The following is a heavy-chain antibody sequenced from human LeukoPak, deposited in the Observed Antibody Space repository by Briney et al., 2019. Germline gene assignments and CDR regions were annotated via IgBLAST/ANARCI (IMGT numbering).Heavy chain of an antibody. CDR2: IKQVGSEK. Sequence: PGGSLRLSCAASGFTFSSYWMSWVRQAPGKGLEWVANIKQVGSEKYYVDSVKGRFTISRDNSKNTLYLQMNSLRAEDTAVYYCARGDYGGNRFWPIYYYYYMDVWGKGTTVTVSS. CDR1: GFTFSSYW. CDR3: ARGDYGGNRFWPIYYYYYMDV. D-gene: IGHD4-23*01. V-gene: IGHV3-7*01. J-gene: IGHJ6*03.